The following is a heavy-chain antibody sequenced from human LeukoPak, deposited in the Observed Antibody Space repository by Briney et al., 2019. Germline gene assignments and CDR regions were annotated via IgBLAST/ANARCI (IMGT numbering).Heavy chain of an antibody. D-gene: IGHD4-17*01. CDR1: GFIFDDYG. CDR3: AKGSDGDPGWAVDY. CDR2: INWNGGST. Sequence: AGGSLRLSCAASGFIFDDYGMSWVRQAPGKGLEWVSGINWNGGSTYYADSVKGRFTISRDNSKNTLYLQMNSLRAEDTAVYYCAKGSDGDPGWAVDYWGQGTLVTVSS. J-gene: IGHJ4*02. V-gene: IGHV3-20*04.